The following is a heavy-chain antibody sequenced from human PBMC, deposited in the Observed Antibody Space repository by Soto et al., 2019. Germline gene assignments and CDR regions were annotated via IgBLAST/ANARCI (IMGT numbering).Heavy chain of an antibody. CDR2: ISYDGSNK. CDR3: ARVVSEGDYYGMDV. Sequence: GGSLRLSCAASGFTFSSYAMHWVRQAPGKGLEWVAVISYDGSNKYYADSVKGRFTISRDNSKNTLYLQMNSLRAEDTAVYYCARVVSEGDYYGMDVWGQGTTVTVSS. V-gene: IGHV3-30-3*01. CDR1: GFTFSSYA. D-gene: IGHD2-15*01. J-gene: IGHJ6*02.